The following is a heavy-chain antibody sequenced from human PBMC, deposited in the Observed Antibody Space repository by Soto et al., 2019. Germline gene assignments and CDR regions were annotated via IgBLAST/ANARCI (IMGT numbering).Heavy chain of an antibody. CDR2: ISYDGSNK. CDR3: ARDRWGYSYGSDAFDI. D-gene: IGHD5-18*01. J-gene: IGHJ3*02. CDR1: GFTFSSYA. V-gene: IGHV3-30-3*01. Sequence: QVQLVESGGGVVQPGRSLRLSCAASGFTFSSYAMHWVRQAPGKGLEWVAVISYDGSNKYYADSVKGRFTISRDNSKNTLYLQMNSLRAEDTAVYYCARDRWGYSYGSDAFDIWGQGTMVTVSS.